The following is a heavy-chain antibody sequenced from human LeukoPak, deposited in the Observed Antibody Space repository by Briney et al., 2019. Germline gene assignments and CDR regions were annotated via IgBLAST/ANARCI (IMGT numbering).Heavy chain of an antibody. CDR3: ARAPGIAVAGFNNWFDP. D-gene: IGHD6-19*01. J-gene: IGHJ5*02. CDR1: GDSISSYY. Sequence: SETLSLTCTVSGDSISSYYWSWIRQPPGKGLEWIGYIYYSGSTNYNPSLKSRVTISVDTSKNQFSLKLSSVTAADTAVYYCARAPGIAVAGFNNWFDPWGQGTLVTVSS. CDR2: IYYSGST. V-gene: IGHV4-59*01.